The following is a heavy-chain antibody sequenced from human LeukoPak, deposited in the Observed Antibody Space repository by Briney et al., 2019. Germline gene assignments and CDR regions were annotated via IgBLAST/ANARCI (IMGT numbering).Heavy chain of an antibody. CDR3: AEDGLRGPMRAYYFDY. V-gene: IGHV3-30*02. CDR2: IQFDGTNK. Sequence: GGSLRLSCAASGFTFSSYGMHWVRQAPGKGLEWVAFIQFDGTNKRYADSVKGRFTISRDNSKNTLYLQMNSVRAEETAVYYCAEDGLRGPMRAYYFDYWGQGTLVAVSS. D-gene: IGHD4-17*01. J-gene: IGHJ4*02. CDR1: GFTFSSYG.